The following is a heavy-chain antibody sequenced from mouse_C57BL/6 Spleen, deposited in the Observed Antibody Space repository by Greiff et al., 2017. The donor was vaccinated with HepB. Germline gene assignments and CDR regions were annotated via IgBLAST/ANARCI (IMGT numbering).Heavy chain of an antibody. D-gene: IGHD3-2*02. J-gene: IGHJ2*01. CDR1: GYTFTSYW. V-gene: IGHV1-64*01. CDR3: ARSSAGLDYFDY. Sequence: QVQLQQPGAELVKPGASVKLSCKASGYTFTSYWMHWVKQRPGQGLEWIGRIHPNSGSTNYNEKFKSKATLTVDKSSSTAYMQLSSLTSEDSAVYYCARSSAGLDYFDYWGQGTTLTVSS. CDR2: IHPNSGST.